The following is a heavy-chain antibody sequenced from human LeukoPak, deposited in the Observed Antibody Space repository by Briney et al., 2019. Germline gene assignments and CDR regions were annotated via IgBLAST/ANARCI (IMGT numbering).Heavy chain of an antibody. V-gene: IGHV4-59*01. CDR2: IYYSGST. J-gene: IGHJ6*03. D-gene: IGHD1-26*01. CDR3: ARIGGGTYYYYMDV. CDR1: GGSISSYY. Sequence: SETLSLTCTDSGGSISSYYWSWIRQPPGKGLEWIGYIYYSGSTNYNPSLKSRVTISVDTSKNQFSLKLSSVTAADTAVYYCARIGGGTYYYYMDVWGKGTTVTVSS.